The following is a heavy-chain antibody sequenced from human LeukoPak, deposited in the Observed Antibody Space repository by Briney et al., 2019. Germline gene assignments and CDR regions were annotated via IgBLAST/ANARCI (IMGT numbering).Heavy chain of an antibody. D-gene: IGHD3-10*01. CDR3: ARLGPNYTGSGSYFDY. J-gene: IGHJ4*02. CDR1: GYTFTAYF. CDR2: INSNSGDT. Sequence: GESLKISCKASGYTFTAYFIHWVRQAPGQGLEWMGWINSNSGDTGQAQQFQGRVTMTRDTSSTTVYMELHRLTSDDTAVYYCARLGPNYTGSGSYFDYWGQGTLLTVSS. V-gene: IGHV1-2*02.